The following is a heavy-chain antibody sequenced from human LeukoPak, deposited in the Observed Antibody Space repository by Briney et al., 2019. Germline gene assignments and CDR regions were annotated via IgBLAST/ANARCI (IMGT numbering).Heavy chain of an antibody. Sequence: LSLTCTVSGGSISSYYWSWIRQAPGKGLEWVSYISSSGSTIYYADSVKGRFTISRDNAKNSLYLQMNSLRAEDTAVYYCARFKGXYYXSXXXXFDIWGQGTXVTVSS. J-gene: IGHJ3*02. CDR2: ISSSGSTI. CDR1: GGSISSYY. CDR3: ARFKGXYYXSXXXXFDI. D-gene: IGHD3-22*01. V-gene: IGHV3-11*01.